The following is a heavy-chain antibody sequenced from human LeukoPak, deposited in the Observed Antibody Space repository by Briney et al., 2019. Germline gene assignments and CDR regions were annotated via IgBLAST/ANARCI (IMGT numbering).Heavy chain of an antibody. CDR1: GFTFGDYA. D-gene: IGHD2-2*01. Sequence: GGSLRLSCTASGFTFGDYAISWVRQAPGKGLEWVSSISSSSSYIYYADSVKGRFTISRDNAKNSLYLQMNGLRAEDTAVYYCASTTVPAARWFDPWGQGTLVTVSS. V-gene: IGHV3-21*01. CDR3: ASTTVPAARWFDP. CDR2: ISSSSSYI. J-gene: IGHJ5*02.